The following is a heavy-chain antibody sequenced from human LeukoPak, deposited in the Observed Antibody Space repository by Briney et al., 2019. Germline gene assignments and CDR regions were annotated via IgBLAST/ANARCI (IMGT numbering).Heavy chain of an antibody. V-gene: IGHV3-23*01. CDR1: GFTFSSYA. D-gene: IGHD4-17*01. CDR3: AKEYGDYEVFDYYYMDV. CDR2: ISGSGGST. Sequence: GGSLRLSCAASGFTFSSYAMSWVRQAPGKGLEWVSAISGSGGSTYYADSVKGRFTISRDNSKNTLYLQMNSLRAEDTAVYYCAKEYGDYEVFDYYYMDVWGKGTTVTVSS. J-gene: IGHJ6*03.